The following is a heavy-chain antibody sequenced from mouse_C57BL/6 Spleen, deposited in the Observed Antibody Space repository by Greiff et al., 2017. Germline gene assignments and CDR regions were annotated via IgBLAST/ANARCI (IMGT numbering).Heavy chain of an antibody. CDR2: INPNNGGT. CDR3: ARWGDSPGFAY. CDR1: GYTFTDYY. Sequence: EVQLQQSGPELVKPGASVKLSCKASGYTFTDYYMNWVKQSHGKSLEWIGDINPNNGGTSYNQKFKGKATLTVDKSSSTAYMELRSLTSEDSAVYYCARWGDSPGFAYWGQGTLVTVSA. V-gene: IGHV1-26*01. J-gene: IGHJ3*01.